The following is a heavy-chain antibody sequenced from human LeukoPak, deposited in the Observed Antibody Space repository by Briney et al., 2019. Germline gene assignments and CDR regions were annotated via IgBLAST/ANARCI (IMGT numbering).Heavy chain of an antibody. J-gene: IGHJ4*02. CDR1: GGSISSYY. CDR3: ARVTYYDFWSGPYYFDY. Sequence: PSETLSLTCTVSGGSISSYYWSWIRQPPGKGLEWIGYIYYSGSTNYNPSLKSRVNISVDTSKNQFSLKLSSVTAADTAVYYCARVTYYDFWSGPYYFDYWGQGTLVTVSS. D-gene: IGHD3-3*01. CDR2: IYYSGST. V-gene: IGHV4-59*01.